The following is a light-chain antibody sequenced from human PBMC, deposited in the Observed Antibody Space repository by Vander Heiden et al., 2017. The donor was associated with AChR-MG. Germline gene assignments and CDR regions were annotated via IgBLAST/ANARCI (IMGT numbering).Light chain of an antibody. V-gene: IGKV1-33*01. J-gene: IGKJ3*01. Sequence: DIQMTQSPASLSASVGDRVTIICQASQDITNYLNWYQHRPGKAPRLLIYDSSNLQTGVPSRFSGSGSGTHFTFTITSLRPEDSAIYYCQQYDDLPFTFGPGTKVDVK. CDR2: DSS. CDR1: QDITNY. CDR3: QQYDDLPFT.